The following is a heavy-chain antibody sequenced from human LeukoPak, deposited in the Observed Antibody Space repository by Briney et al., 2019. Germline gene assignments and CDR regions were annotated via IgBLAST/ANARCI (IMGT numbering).Heavy chain of an antibody. CDR1: GFTFSSYA. CDR2: ISGSGGST. J-gene: IGHJ6*02. Sequence: GGSLRLSCAASGFTFSSYAMSWVRQAPGKGLEWVSTISGSGGSTYYADSVKGRFTISRDNSKNTLYLQLNSQTAEDTAVYYCSRAYCSSTSCSSYYYYYGMDVWGQGTTVTVSS. CDR3: SRAYCSSTSCSSYYYYYGMDV. D-gene: IGHD2-2*01. V-gene: IGHV3-23*01.